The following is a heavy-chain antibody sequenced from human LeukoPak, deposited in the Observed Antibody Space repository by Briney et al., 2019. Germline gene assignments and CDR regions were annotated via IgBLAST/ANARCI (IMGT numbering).Heavy chain of an antibody. CDR2: IYYSGST. CDR1: GGSISSYY. Sequence: SETLSLTCTVSGGSISSYYWSWIRQPPGKGLEWIGYIYYSGSTNYNPSLKSRVTISVDTSKNQFSLKLSPVTAADTAVYYCARGGIQLWRSWFDPWGQGTLVTVSS. D-gene: IGHD5-18*01. J-gene: IGHJ5*02. CDR3: ARGGIQLWRSWFDP. V-gene: IGHV4-59*01.